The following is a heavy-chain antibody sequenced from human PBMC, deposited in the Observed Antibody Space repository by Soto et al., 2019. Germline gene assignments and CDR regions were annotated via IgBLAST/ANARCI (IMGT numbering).Heavy chain of an antibody. J-gene: IGHJ6*03. CDR2: ISGSGGST. D-gene: IGHD3-10*01. CDR1: GFTFSSYV. CDR3: AKPAGDYYRYMDV. Sequence: EVQVLESGGDLVQPGGSLRLSCAASGFTFSSYVMSWVRQAPGKGLEWVSTISGSGGSTYFADSVKGRFISSRDNSKLMLNMQRNSLRADDAALYYYAKPAGDYYRYMDVWGKGTTVTVSS. V-gene: IGHV3-23*01.